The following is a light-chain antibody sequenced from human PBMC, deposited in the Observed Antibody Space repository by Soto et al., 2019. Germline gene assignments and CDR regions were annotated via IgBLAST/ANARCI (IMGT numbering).Light chain of an antibody. Sequence: QSVLTQPPSASGTPGQRVTISCSGGSSNIGSSNVNWYRQFPGTAPKFLIFSDNQRPSGVPERFSGSKSGTSASLAISGLQSEDEADYYCAAWDDSLNGWVFGGGTKLTVL. CDR2: SDN. J-gene: IGLJ3*02. CDR3: AAWDDSLNGWV. V-gene: IGLV1-44*01. CDR1: SSNIGSSN.